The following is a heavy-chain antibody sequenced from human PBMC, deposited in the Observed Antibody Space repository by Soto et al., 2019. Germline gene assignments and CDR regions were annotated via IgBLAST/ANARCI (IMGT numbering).Heavy chain of an antibody. CDR2: INHSGST. V-gene: IGHV4-34*01. D-gene: IGHD6-13*01. Sequence: SETLSLTCAVYGGSFSGYYWSWIRQPPGKGLEWIGEINHSGSTNYNPSLKSRVTISVDTSKNQFSLKLSSVTAADTAVYYCARDYHVRIAVAPDAFDIWGQGTMVTVSS. CDR1: GGSFSGYY. CDR3: ARDYHVRIAVAPDAFDI. J-gene: IGHJ3*02.